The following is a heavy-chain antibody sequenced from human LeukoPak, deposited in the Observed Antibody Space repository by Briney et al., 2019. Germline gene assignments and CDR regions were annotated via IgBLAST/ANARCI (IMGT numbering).Heavy chain of an antibody. CDR3: ARDREGYGFMDV. J-gene: IGHJ6*02. CDR2: IYYSGST. CDR1: GDSIISGGYY. Sequence: SETLSLTWTVSGDSIISGGYYWSWIRQHPGESLEWIGYIYYSGSTYCNPSLKSRLTLSVDTSKNQFSLKLSSVTAADTAVYYCARDREGYGFMDVWGQGTTVTVSS. V-gene: IGHV4-31*02. D-gene: IGHD5-18*01.